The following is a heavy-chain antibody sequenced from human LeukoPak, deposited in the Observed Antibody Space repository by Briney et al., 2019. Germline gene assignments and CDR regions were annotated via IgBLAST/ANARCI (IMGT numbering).Heavy chain of an antibody. CDR1: GCIFTSYW. Sequence: GESLKISCKGSGCIFTSYWISWVRQMPGKGLEWMGRIDPSDSYTNYSPSFQGHVTISADKSISTAYLQWSSLKASDTAMYYCARRPKGNYCGSTSCYYGWFDPWGQGTLVTVSS. CDR2: IDPSDSYT. CDR3: ARRPKGNYCGSTSCYYGWFDP. V-gene: IGHV5-10-1*01. D-gene: IGHD2-2*01. J-gene: IGHJ5*02.